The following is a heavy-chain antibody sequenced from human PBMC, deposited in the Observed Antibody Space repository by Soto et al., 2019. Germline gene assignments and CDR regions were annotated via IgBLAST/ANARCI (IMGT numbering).Heavy chain of an antibody. CDR1: GFTFSSYS. Sequence: EVQLVESGGGLVKPGGSLRLSCAASGFTFSSYSMNWVRQAPGKGLEWVSSISSSSSYIYYADSVKGRFTISRDNAKNSLYLQMNSRRAEDTAAYYCASERSIAARVRDCYGMDVWGQGTTVTVSS. V-gene: IGHV3-21*01. J-gene: IGHJ6*02. CDR3: ASERSIAARVRDCYGMDV. D-gene: IGHD6-6*01. CDR2: ISSSSSYI.